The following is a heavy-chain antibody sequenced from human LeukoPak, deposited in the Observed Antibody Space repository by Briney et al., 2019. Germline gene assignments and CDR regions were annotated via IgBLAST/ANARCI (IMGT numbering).Heavy chain of an antibody. CDR3: ARTRSSEGDERAFDI. CDR1: GGTFSSYA. CDR2: IIPIFGTA. J-gene: IGHJ3*02. D-gene: IGHD1-26*01. Sequence: ASVKVSCKASGGTFSSYAISWVRQAPGQGLEWMGGIIPIFGTANYAQKFQGRVTITTDESTSTAYMELSSLRSEDTAVYYCARTRSSEGDERAFDIWGQGTMVTVSS. V-gene: IGHV1-69*05.